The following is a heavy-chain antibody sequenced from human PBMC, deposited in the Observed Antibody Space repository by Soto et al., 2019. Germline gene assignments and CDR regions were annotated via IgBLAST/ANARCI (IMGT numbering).Heavy chain of an antibody. V-gene: IGHV1-8*01. D-gene: IGHD1-1*01. CDR2: RIPKSGTT. J-gene: IGHJ4*02. CDR1: GHTFTPYA. CDR3: ATGNTTWNLAS. Sequence: QVQLVQSGAAVKKPGATVKVSSKAPGHTFTPYALTWLRQTTGRGLEWLGWRIPKSGTTCTAQQFRGRVAKTRDTSARTAYMELTSRRSDDTAVYFCATGNTTWNLASWGQGPVVTVSS.